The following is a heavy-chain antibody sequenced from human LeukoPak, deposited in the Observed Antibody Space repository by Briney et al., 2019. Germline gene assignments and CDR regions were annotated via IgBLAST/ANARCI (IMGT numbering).Heavy chain of an antibody. V-gene: IGHV3-7*01. D-gene: IGHD2-21*02. CDR3: AKDIPGGGDDY. CDR2: IREDGGKQ. CDR1: GVNFSSYW. J-gene: IGHJ4*02. Sequence: GGSLRLSCAVSGVNFSSYWMSWVRQAPGKGLEWVANIREDGGKQNYVDSVKGRFTISRDNAKSSVYLQLNSLRADDTAIYYCAKDIPGGGDDYWGQGTLVTVSS.